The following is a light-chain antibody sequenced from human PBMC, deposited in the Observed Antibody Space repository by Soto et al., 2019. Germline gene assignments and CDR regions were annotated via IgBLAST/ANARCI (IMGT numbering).Light chain of an antibody. Sequence: DIQMTQSPSSLSASLGDRVTITCRASQGISNYLAWYQQKPGKVPKLLISAASTLQSGVPSRFSGSGCGTDFTLTISNLQPEDVATYYCQKYDNAPFTFGPGTKVDI. V-gene: IGKV1-27*01. CDR2: AAS. J-gene: IGKJ3*01. CDR1: QGISNY. CDR3: QKYDNAPFT.